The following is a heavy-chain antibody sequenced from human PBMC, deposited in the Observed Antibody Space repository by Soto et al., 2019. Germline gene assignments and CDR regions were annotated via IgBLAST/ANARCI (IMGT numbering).Heavy chain of an antibody. D-gene: IGHD3-3*01. CDR1: GGTFSSYA. V-gene: IGHV1-69*13. CDR2: IIPIFGTA. Sequence: PVKVSCKASGGTFSSYAISWVRQAPGQGLEWMGGIIPIFGTANYAQKFQGRVTITADESTSTAYVELSSLRSEDTAVYYCARGKRLLESLSFDYWGQGTLVTVSS. CDR3: ARGKRLLESLSFDY. J-gene: IGHJ4*02.